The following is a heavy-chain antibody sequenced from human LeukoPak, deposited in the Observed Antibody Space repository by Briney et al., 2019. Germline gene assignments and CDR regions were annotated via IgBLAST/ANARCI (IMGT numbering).Heavy chain of an antibody. CDR3: ARLSYGYGYSYGPYYYYYMDV. D-gene: IGHD5-18*01. Sequence: SETLSLTCGVYGGSFSGYYWSWIRQPPGKGLEWLGEINHSGSTNYNPSLKSRVTISVDTSKNQFSLKLSSVTAADTAVCYCARLSYGYGYSYGPYYYYYMDVWGKGTTVTISS. CDR1: GGSFSGYY. V-gene: IGHV4-34*01. J-gene: IGHJ6*03. CDR2: INHSGST.